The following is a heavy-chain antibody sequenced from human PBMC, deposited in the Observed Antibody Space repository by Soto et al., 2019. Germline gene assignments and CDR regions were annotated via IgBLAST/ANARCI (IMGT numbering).Heavy chain of an antibody. CDR2: INTGNSGT. V-gene: IGHV5-51*01. CDR1: GYSFINYW. D-gene: IGHD4-4*01. CDR3: ARPHNNYVAP. J-gene: IGHJ5*02. Sequence: GEFLTISCNCSGYSFINYWIGWLRQMPGRGLEWIAIINTGNSGTRYSPSFQGQVTISADKSISTPFLQWTSLKASDTAMYYCARPHNNYVAPWGQGTLVTVSS.